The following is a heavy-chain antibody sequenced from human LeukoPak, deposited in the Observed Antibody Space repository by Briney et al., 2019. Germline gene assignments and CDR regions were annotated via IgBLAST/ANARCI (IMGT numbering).Heavy chain of an antibody. Sequence: PGGSLRLSCAASGFSFNNAWMNWVREAPGKGLEWVCRIKSKTDGGATDYAAPVKGRFTICRDDSKNTLYLQMHSLKSDDTAVYYCSPGGPYYAYWGPGTLVTVSS. CDR2: IKSKTDGGAT. CDR3: SPGGPYYAY. D-gene: IGHD1-26*01. J-gene: IGHJ4*02. CDR1: GFSFNNAW. V-gene: IGHV3-15*01.